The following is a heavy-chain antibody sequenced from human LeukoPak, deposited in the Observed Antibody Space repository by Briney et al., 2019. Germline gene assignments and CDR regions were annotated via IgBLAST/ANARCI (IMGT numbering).Heavy chain of an antibody. J-gene: IGHJ5*02. CDR1: GFTVSSNY. CDR2: IYSGGST. Sequence: GGSLRLSCAASGFTVSSNYMSWVRQAPGKGLEWVSVIYSGGSTYYADSVKGRFTISRDNSKNTLYLQMNSLRVEDTAVYYCARALEYPRIGGFDPWGQGTLVTVSS. V-gene: IGHV3-53*01. D-gene: IGHD1-1*01. CDR3: ARALEYPRIGGFDP.